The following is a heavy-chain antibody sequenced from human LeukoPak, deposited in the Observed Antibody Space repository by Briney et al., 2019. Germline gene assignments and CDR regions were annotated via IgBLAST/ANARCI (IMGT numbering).Heavy chain of an antibody. CDR1: SGSISSYY. V-gene: IGHV4-59*01. J-gene: IGHJ6*03. CDR3: ERGIVWGYYYYMDV. Sequence: SETVSLTCTVSSGSISSYYWTWIRQPPGNGLVWIGYIYYSGSINYNPSLKSRVTVSVDTSKNQFSLRLTSVTAADRGVLLCERGIVWGYYYYMDVLVKGATVTDCS. CDR2: IYYSGSI. D-gene: IGHD2-21*01.